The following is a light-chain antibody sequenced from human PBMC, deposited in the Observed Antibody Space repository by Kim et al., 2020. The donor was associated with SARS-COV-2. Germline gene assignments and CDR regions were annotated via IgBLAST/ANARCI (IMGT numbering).Light chain of an antibody. CDR1: QSIHSY. Sequence: SGERATLACRASQSIHSYLAWYQHKPGQAPRVLIHEVSNRASGIPARFGGTGSGTDFTLTITSLEPEDFEVYYCQQRSKWPPSITFGQGTRLDIK. J-gene: IGKJ5*01. CDR3: QQRSKWPPSIT. V-gene: IGKV3-11*01. CDR2: EVS.